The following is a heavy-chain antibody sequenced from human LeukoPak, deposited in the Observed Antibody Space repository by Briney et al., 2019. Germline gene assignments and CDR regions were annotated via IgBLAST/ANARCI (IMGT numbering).Heavy chain of an antibody. V-gene: IGHV4-59*01. CDR2: IYYSGST. CDR3: ARRIGRHFDY. Sequence: SETLSLTCTVSGGSISGYYWSWIRQPPGKGLEWIGYIYYSGSTNYNPSLKSRVTISVDTSKNQFSLKLSSVTAADTAVYYCARRIGRHFDYWGQGTLVTVSS. CDR1: GGSISGYY. D-gene: IGHD2-15*01. J-gene: IGHJ4*02.